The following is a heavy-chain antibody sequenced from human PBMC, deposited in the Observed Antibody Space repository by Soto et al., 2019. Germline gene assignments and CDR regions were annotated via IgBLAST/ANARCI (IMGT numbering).Heavy chain of an antibody. CDR3: AKVFLMEWLIAY. Sequence: EVQLLESGGGLVQPGGSLRLSCTASGFTFSSYGMSWVRQAPGKGLEWVSTISGSGGSTYYADSVKGRFTISRDNSKNALYLHMTILRGEDTAVYYCAKVFLMEWLIAYWGQGTLVADSS. D-gene: IGHD3-3*01. CDR1: GFTFSSYG. J-gene: IGHJ4*02. V-gene: IGHV3-23*01. CDR2: ISGSGGST.